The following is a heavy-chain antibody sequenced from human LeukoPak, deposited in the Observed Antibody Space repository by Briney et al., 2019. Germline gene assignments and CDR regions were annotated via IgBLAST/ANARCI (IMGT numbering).Heavy chain of an antibody. CDR1: GFTFSSYG. Sequence: GGSLRLSCAASGFTFSSYGMHWVRQAPGKGLEWVAVISYDGSNKYYADSVKGRFTISRDNSKNTLYLQMNSLRAEDTAVHYCAKDQSGYDYGYLFDYWGQGTLVTVSS. CDR2: ISYDGSNK. D-gene: IGHD5-12*01. J-gene: IGHJ4*02. CDR3: AKDQSGYDYGYLFDY. V-gene: IGHV3-30*18.